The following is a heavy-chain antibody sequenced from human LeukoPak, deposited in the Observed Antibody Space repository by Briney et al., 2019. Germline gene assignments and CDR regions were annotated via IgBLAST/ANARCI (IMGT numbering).Heavy chain of an antibody. CDR2: ISGSGGTT. J-gene: IGHJ4*02. D-gene: IGHD3-10*01. CDR1: AFTFSSYG. CDR3: AKALGSYYFDY. Sequence: GGSLTLSCAASAFTFSSYGMTWVRQAPGKGLEWVSSISGSGGTTYYADSVKGRFTISRDNSKNTLYLQMNSLRAEDTAVYYCAKALGSYYFDYWGQGTLVTVSS. V-gene: IGHV3-23*01.